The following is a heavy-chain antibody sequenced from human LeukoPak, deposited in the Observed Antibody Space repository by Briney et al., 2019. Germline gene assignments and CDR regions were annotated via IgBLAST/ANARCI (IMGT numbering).Heavy chain of an antibody. CDR1: GFTVSSNY. D-gene: IGHD3-16*01. J-gene: IGHJ6*03. CDR2: IYSGGST. Sequence: QSGGSLRLSCAASGFTVSSNYMSWVRQAPGKGPEWVSVIYSGGSTYYADSVKGRFTISRDNSKNTLYLQMNSLRAEDTAVYYCARGGYYYYYYMDVWGKGTTVTISS. V-gene: IGHV3-66*01. CDR3: ARGGYYYYYYMDV.